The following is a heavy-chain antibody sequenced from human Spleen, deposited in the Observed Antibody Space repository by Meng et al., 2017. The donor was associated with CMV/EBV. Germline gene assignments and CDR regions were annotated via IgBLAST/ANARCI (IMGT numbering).Heavy chain of an antibody. Sequence: ASVKVSCKASGYTFTGYYMHWVRQAPGQGLEWMGWINPNTGDTNYAQKFQGRVTMTSETSNRTAYMEMGRLKFDDTAVYYCARDLAGHTYGSTYWGQGTLVTVSS. J-gene: IGHJ4*02. CDR2: INPNTGDT. CDR3: ARDLAGHTYGSTY. CDR1: GYTFTGYY. D-gene: IGHD5-18*01. V-gene: IGHV1-2*02.